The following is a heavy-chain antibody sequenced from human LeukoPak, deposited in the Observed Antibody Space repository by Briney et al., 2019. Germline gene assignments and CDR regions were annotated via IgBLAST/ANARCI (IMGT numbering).Heavy chain of an antibody. D-gene: IGHD6-19*01. CDR3: AKENAAGPDFDY. CDR2: ISGSGGST. CDR1: GFTFSSYG. Sequence: PGGTLRLSCAASGFTFSSYGMSWVRQAPGKGLEWVSAISGSGGSTYYADSVKGRFTISRDNSKNTLYLQMNSLRAEDTAVYYCAKENAAGPDFDYWGQGTLVTVSS. J-gene: IGHJ4*02. V-gene: IGHV3-23*01.